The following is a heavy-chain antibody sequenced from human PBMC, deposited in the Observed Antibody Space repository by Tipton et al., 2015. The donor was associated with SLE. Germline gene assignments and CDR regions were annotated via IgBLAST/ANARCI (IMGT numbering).Heavy chain of an antibody. D-gene: IGHD2-15*01. J-gene: IGHJ2*01. V-gene: IGHV4-59*12. CDR1: SGSLSNYY. CDR2: IYYSGST. Sequence: LRLSCTVSSGSLSNYYWSWIRQPPGKGLEWIGHIYYSGSTNYNPSLKSRVTISIETSKNQFSLRLSPVTAADTAVYYCARVLVALLDLWGRGTLVTVSS. CDR3: ARVLVALLDL.